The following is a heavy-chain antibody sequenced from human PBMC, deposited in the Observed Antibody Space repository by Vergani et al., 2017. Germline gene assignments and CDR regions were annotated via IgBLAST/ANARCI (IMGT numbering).Heavy chain of an antibody. D-gene: IGHD6-19*01. J-gene: IGHJ3*02. V-gene: IGHV3-7*01. CDR1: GFTFSSYW. CDR2: IKQDGSEK. Sequence: EVQLVESGGGLVQPGGSLRLSCAASGFTFSSYWMSWVRQAPGKGLEWVANIKQDGSEKDYVDSVKGRFTISRDNAKNSLYLQMNSLRAEDTAVYYCARDGASGYSSGRYDAFDIWGQGTMVTVSS. CDR3: ARDGASGYSSGRYDAFDI.